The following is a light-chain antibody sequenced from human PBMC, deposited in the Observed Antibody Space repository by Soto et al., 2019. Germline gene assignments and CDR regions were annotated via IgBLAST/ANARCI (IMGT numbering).Light chain of an antibody. CDR1: SSDVGGSNY. CDR2: DFS. Sequence: QSALTQPASVSGSPGQSITISCTGTSSDVGGSNYVSWYQHHPGKAPKLMIFDFSYLPSGISNRFSGSKSGNTASLTISRLHAEDEGDYYCSSYTTSSTLVFGGGTKLTVL. J-gene: IGLJ2*01. V-gene: IGLV2-14*03. CDR3: SSYTTSSTLV.